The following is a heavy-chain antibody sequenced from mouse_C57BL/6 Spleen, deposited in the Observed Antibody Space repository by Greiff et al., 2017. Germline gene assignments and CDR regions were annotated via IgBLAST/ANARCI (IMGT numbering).Heavy chain of an antibody. CDR2: IWTGGGT. D-gene: IGHD1-1*01. Sequence: VQLQQSGPGLVAPSQSLSITCTVSGFSLTSYAISWVRQPPGKGLEWLGVIWTGGGTNYNSALKSRLGISKDNSKSQVFLKMNSLQTDDTARYYCAPHYYGSRNAMDYWGQGTSVTVSS. CDR1: GFSLTSYA. V-gene: IGHV2-9-1*01. J-gene: IGHJ4*01. CDR3: APHYYGSRNAMDY.